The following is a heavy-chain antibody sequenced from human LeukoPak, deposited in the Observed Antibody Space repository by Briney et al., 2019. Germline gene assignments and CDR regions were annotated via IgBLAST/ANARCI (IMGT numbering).Heavy chain of an antibody. CDR1: GGTFSGYA. CDR3: ATDTAARRYYYYYYMDV. Sequence: GASVKVSCKASGGTFSGYAISWVRQAPGQGLEWMGGIIPIFGTANYAQKFQGRVTITADESTSTAYMELSSLRSEDTAVYYCATDTAARRYYYYYYMDVWGKGTTVTISS. V-gene: IGHV1-69*13. J-gene: IGHJ6*03. CDR2: IIPIFGTA. D-gene: IGHD5-18*01.